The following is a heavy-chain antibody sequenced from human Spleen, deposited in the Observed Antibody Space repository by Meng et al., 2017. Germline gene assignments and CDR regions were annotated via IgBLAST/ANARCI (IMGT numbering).Heavy chain of an antibody. J-gene: IGHJ4*02. Sequence: QVQLVQSGSELEKPGASVKVSCKASGYAFTSYSLNWVRQAPGQGLEWMGWINGANGKTEYAQRFHGRITISRDTSANLAFMHLRSLRSEDTAAYYCARDRAASNDYSDYWGPGTLVTVSS. CDR2: INGANGKT. CDR3: ARDRAASNDYSDY. CDR1: GYAFTSYS. V-gene: IGHV1-3*01. D-gene: IGHD6-13*01.